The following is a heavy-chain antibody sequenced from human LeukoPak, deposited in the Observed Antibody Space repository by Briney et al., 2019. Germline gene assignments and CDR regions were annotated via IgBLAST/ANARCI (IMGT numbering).Heavy chain of an antibody. CDR3: AREGGGLPRRNIVVVPAGMDV. D-gene: IGHD2-2*01. Sequence: PSETLSLTCTVSGGSISSSSYYWGWIRQPPGKGLEWIGSIYYSGSTYYNPSLKSRVTISVDTSKNQFSLKLSSVTAADTAVYYCAREGGGLPRRNIVVVPAGMDVWGQGTTATVSS. CDR2: IYYSGST. CDR1: GGSISSSSYY. V-gene: IGHV4-39*02. J-gene: IGHJ6*02.